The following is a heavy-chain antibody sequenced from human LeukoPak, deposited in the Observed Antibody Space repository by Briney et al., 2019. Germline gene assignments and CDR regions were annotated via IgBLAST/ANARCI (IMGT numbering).Heavy chain of an antibody. Sequence: ASVKVSCKASGYTFTSYDINWVRQATGQGLEWMGWMNPNSGNTGYAQKFQGRVTITRNTSISTAYMELSSLRSEDTAVYYCAGEKYSSSTPAFDYWGQGTLVTVSS. J-gene: IGHJ4*02. CDR1: GYTFTSYD. CDR2: MNPNSGNT. CDR3: AGEKYSSSTPAFDY. V-gene: IGHV1-8*03. D-gene: IGHD6-6*01.